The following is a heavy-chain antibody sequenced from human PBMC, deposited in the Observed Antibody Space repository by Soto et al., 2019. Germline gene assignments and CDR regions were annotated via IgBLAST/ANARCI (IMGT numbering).Heavy chain of an antibody. J-gene: IGHJ4*02. D-gene: IGHD5-18*01. CDR1: GFTVSSNY. V-gene: IGHV3-53*01. Sequence: AGGSLRLSCAASGFTVSSNYMSWVRQAPGKGLEWVSVIYSGGSTYYADSVKGRFTISRDNSKNTLYLQMNSLRAEDTAVYYCARVPYSYGLLFYLDYWGQGTLVTVSS. CDR3: ARVPYSYGLLFYLDY. CDR2: IYSGGST.